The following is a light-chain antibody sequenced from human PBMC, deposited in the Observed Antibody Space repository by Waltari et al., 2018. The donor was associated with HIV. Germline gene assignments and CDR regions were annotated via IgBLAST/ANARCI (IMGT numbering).Light chain of an antibody. CDR1: QSISSSY. V-gene: IGKV3-20*01. J-gene: IGKJ1*01. CDR3: QQYGSSWT. Sequence: EIVLTQSPGTLSLSTGEGATLSCRASQSISSSYLTWYQQKPGQAPRLLIYSTSNRATGIPDRFSGSGSGTDFTLTISRLEPEDFVVYYCQQYGSSWTFGQGTKVEIK. CDR2: STS.